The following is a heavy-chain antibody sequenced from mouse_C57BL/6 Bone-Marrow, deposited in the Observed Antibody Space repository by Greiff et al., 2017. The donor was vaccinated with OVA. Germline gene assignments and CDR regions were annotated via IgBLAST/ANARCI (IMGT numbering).Heavy chain of an antibody. D-gene: IGHD2-5*01. Sequence: EVKLVESGGGLVQPGGSLKLSCAASGFTFSDYYMYWVRPTPEKRLEWVAYISNGGGSTYYPDTVKGRFTISRDNAKNTLYLQMSRLKSEDTAMYYCARTSKEGTWFAYWGQGTLVTVSA. CDR2: ISNGGGST. CDR1: GFTFSDYY. CDR3: ARTSKEGTWFAY. V-gene: IGHV5-12*01. J-gene: IGHJ3*01.